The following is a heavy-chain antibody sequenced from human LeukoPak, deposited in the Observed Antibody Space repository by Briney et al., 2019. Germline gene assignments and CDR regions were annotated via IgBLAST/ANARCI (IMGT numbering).Heavy chain of an antibody. D-gene: IGHD6-19*01. Sequence: GGSLRLSCAASGFTFSSYAMRWVRQAPGKGLEWVSAISGSGAGTYYADSVKGRFTTSRDNSKNTLYLQMNSLRADDTAVYYCAKGSYSSGWANRYWGQGTLVTVSS. CDR3: AKGSYSSGWANRY. V-gene: IGHV3-23*01. J-gene: IGHJ4*02. CDR2: ISGSGAGT. CDR1: GFTFSSYA.